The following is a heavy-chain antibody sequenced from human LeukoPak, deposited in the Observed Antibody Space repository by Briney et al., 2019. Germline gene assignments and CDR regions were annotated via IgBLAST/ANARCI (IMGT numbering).Heavy chain of an antibody. CDR2: ISYDGSNK. D-gene: IGHD1-26*01. CDR3: AKDFKTNIIVGATLDY. J-gene: IGHJ4*02. Sequence: GRSLRLSCAASGFTFSSYGMHWVRQAPGKGLESVAVISYDGSNKYYADSVKGRFTISRDNSKNTLYLQMNSLRAEDTAVYYCAKDFKTNIIVGATLDYWGQGTLVTVSS. V-gene: IGHV3-30*18. CDR1: GFTFSSYG.